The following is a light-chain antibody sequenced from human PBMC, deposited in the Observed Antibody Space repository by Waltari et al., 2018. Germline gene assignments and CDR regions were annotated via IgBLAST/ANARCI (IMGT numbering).Light chain of an antibody. CDR2: SAS. CDR3: QQSFILPLT. CDR1: QSVSTY. V-gene: IGKV1-39*01. Sequence: DIQMTQSPSSLSASMGDTVTITCRASQSVSTYLNWYQKKPGKSPNLLIYSASALQSGIPTGFRGSGSGTDFTLTIHSLQREDFATYYCQQSFILPLTFGGGTKVEIK. J-gene: IGKJ4*01.